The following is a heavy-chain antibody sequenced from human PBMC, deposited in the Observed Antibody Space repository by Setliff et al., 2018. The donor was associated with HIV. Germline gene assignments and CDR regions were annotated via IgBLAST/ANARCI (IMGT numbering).Heavy chain of an antibody. Sequence: GESLKISCQGSGYIFPSYWIGWVRQMPGKGLEWMGIIYPDDSETRYSPSFQGRVTLSADKSISTAYLQWSSLQTSDSGMYYCARGIAALTASFDSWGQGSLVTVSS. CDR3: ARGIAALTASFDS. V-gene: IGHV5-51*01. J-gene: IGHJ4*02. D-gene: IGHD2-21*02. CDR1: GYIFPSYW. CDR2: IYPDDSET.